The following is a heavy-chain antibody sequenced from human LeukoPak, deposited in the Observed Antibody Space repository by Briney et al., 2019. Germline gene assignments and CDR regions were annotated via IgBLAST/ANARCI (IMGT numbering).Heavy chain of an antibody. D-gene: IGHD6-25*01. J-gene: IGHJ4*02. V-gene: IGHV4-38-2*02. CDR3: ARETGSERGGFDY. CDR1: GYSISSDYY. CDR2: MYHSGST. Sequence: PSETLSLTCTVSGYSISSDYYWGWIRQPPGKGLEWIGSMYHSGSTYYNPSLKSRVTISVDTSKNQFSLKLSSVTAADTAVYYCARETGSERGGFDYWGQGTLVTVSS.